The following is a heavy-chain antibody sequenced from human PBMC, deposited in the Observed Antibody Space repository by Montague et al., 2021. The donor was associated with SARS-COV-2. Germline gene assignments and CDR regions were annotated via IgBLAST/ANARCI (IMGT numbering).Heavy chain of an antibody. Sequence: SETLSLTCTVSGGSISTYYWNWIRQSPGKGLEWLGCFYYSLNTNYNPSLKGRLTISVDTSENQVSLNLRSVTAADTAVYYCARDSFEAPLFFDYWGQGILVTVSS. CDR2: FYYSLNT. J-gene: IGHJ4*02. CDR3: ARDSFEAPLFFDY. D-gene: IGHD3-16*01. CDR1: GGSISTYY. V-gene: IGHV4-59*01.